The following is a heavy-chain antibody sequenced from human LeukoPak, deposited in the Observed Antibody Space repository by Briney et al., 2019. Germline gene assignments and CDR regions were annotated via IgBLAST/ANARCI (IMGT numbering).Heavy chain of an antibody. J-gene: IGHJ4*02. CDR2: IYPGDSDT. CDR1: GYSFTNYW. D-gene: IGHD3-22*01. CDR3: ARRGYYDSSGYYNFDY. V-gene: IGHV5-51*01. Sequence: GESLKISCKGSGYSFTNYWIAWARQMPGKGLEWMGIIYPGDSDTRYSPSFQGQVTISADKSISTAYLQWSSLKASDTAMYYCARRGYYDSSGYYNFDYWGQGTLVTVSS.